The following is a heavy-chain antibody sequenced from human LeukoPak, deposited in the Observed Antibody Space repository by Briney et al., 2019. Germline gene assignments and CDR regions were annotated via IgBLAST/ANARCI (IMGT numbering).Heavy chain of an antibody. CDR2: IWYDGSNK. J-gene: IGHJ5*02. V-gene: IGHV3-33*01. D-gene: IGHD3-3*01. CDR3: ARDVGDKNSITIFGVVITGWFDP. CDR1: GFTFSSYG. Sequence: GGSLRLSCAASGFTFSSYGMHWVRQAPGKGLEWVAVIWYDGSNKYYADSVKGRFTISRDNSKNTLYLQMNSLRAEDTAVYYCARDVGDKNSITIFGVVITGWFDPWGQGTLVTVSS.